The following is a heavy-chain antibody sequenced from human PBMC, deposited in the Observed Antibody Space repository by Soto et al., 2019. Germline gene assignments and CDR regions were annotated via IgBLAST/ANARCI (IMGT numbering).Heavy chain of an antibody. Sequence: QVQLVQSGAEVKKPGSSVKVSCKASGGTFSSYAISWVRQAPGQGLEWMGGIIPIFGTANYAQKFQGRVTITADESTSTASMELSILRSEDTAVYYCARGASAVAGTWYFDLWGRGTLVTVSS. CDR3: ARGASAVAGTWYFDL. CDR1: GGTFSSYA. J-gene: IGHJ2*01. V-gene: IGHV1-69*01. D-gene: IGHD6-19*01. CDR2: IIPIFGTA.